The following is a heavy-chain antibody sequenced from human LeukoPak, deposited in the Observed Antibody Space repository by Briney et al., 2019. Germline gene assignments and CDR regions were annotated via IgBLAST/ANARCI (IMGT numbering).Heavy chain of an antibody. Sequence: PGGSLRLSCAASGFTFSSYGMHWVRQAPGKGLEWVAVISYAGSNKYYADSVKGRFTISRDNSKNTLYLQMNSLRAEDTAVYYCARDGGTFWYFDLWGRGTLVSVSS. CDR3: ARDGGTFWYFDL. J-gene: IGHJ2*01. D-gene: IGHD6-25*01. CDR2: ISYAGSNK. CDR1: GFTFSSYG. V-gene: IGHV3-30*03.